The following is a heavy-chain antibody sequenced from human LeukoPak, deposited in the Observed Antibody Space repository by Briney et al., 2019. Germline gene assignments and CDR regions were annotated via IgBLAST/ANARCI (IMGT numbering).Heavy chain of an antibody. CDR1: GFTFSGPA. J-gene: IGHJ4*02. V-gene: IGHV3-73*01. Sequence: GGSLRLSCAASGFTFSGPAMHWVRQASGKGLEWVGRIRSKANSYATAYAASVKGRFTISRDDSKNTAYLQMNSLKTEDTAVYYCAKEQREATVIPLGWWGQGTLVTVSS. CDR3: AKEQREATVIPLGW. D-gene: IGHD4-17*01. CDR2: IRSKANSYAT.